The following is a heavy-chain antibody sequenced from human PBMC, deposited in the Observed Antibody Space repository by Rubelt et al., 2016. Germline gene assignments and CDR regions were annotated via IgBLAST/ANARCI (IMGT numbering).Heavy chain of an antibody. D-gene: IGHD4-17*01. Sequence: QVQLVQSGAEVKKPGASVKVSCKASGYTFTRYAMHWVRQAPGQRLEWMGWINAGNGNTKSSQKFQGRVTMTTETSTSTAYMELRSLRSDDTAVYYCARDPYGDRHHDYWGQGTLVTVSS. V-gene: IGHV1-3*01. CDR2: INAGNGNT. CDR1: GYTFTRYA. J-gene: IGHJ4*02. CDR3: ARDPYGDRHHDY.